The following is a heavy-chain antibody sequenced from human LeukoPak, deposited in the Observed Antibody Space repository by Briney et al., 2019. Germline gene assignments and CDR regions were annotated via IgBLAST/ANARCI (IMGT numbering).Heavy chain of an antibody. D-gene: IGHD4-17*01. V-gene: IGHV3-21*04. CDR1: GFTFSGYS. J-gene: IGHJ4*02. CDR2: FGTRSTSV. Sequence: GGSLRLSCTASGFTFSGYSMNWVRQAPGKGLEWVSSFGTRSTSVYHAGSVKGRFAIFRDNSKTTLYLQMNSLRAEDTAVYYCAKVFRKDGDFHLFDYWGQGTLVTVSS. CDR3: AKVFRKDGDFHLFDY.